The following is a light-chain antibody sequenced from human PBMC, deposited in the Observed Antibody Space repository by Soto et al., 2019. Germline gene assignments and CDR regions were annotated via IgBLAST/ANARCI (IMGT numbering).Light chain of an antibody. CDR3: QQYDSYSGLT. Sequence: DIQMTQSPSTLSASAGDRVTITCRASQSISNWLAWYQQKPGNAPKLLIYTASTLNSGVPSRFSGSGSGTEFTLTISSLQPDDFATYYCQQYDSYSGLTFGGGTKVEIK. CDR1: QSISNW. J-gene: IGKJ4*01. V-gene: IGKV1-5*03. CDR2: TAS.